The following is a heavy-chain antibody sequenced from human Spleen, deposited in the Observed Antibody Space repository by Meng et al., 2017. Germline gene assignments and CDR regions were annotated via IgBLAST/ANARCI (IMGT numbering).Heavy chain of an antibody. CDR1: GFTFDDYG. J-gene: IGHJ4*02. Sequence: GESLKISCAASGFTFDDYGMSWVRQAPGKGLEWVSGINWNGGSTGYADSVKGRFTISRDNAKNSLYLQMNSLRAEDTALYYCAKGLTEDGYNFDYWGQGTLVTVSS. D-gene: IGHD5-24*01. CDR2: INWNGGST. CDR3: AKGLTEDGYNFDY. V-gene: IGHV3-20*04.